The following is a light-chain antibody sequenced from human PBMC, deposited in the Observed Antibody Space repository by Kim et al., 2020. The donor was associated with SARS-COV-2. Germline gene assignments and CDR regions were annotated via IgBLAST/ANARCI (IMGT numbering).Light chain of an antibody. CDR2: VNSDGSH. CDR3: QTWATGIRV. J-gene: IGLJ3*02. Sequence: QLVLTQSPSASASLGASVRLTCTLSSGHTSRGIVWHQQQPEKGPRYLMRVNSDGSHNKGDGIPDRFSGSSSGAERYLTISSLQSEDEADYYCQTWATGIRVFGGGTQLTVL. CDR1: SGHTSRG. V-gene: IGLV4-69*01.